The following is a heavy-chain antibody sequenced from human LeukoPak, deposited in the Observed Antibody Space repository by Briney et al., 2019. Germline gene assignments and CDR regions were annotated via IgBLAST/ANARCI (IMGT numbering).Heavy chain of an antibody. CDR3: ARASGGVSGYDLYYLDY. V-gene: IGHV3-48*03. Sequence: GGSLRLSCAASGFTFSSCEMTWVRQAPGKGLEWVSYISRSAGTIDYADSVKGRFTISRDNAKNSLYLQMSSLRAEDTAVYYCARASGGVSGYDLYYLDYWGQGTLVTVSS. CDR2: ISRSAGTI. J-gene: IGHJ4*02. CDR1: GFTFSSCE. D-gene: IGHD5-12*01.